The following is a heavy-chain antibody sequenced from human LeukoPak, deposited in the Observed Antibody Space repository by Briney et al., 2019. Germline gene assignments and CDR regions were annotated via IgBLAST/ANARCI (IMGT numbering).Heavy chain of an antibody. J-gene: IGHJ4*02. CDR1: GFTVISYA. CDR3: AKDDDGHHHGVDH. CDR2: IGYSAGDT. V-gene: IGHV3-23*01. Sequence: PGGSLRLSCAASGFTVISYAMTWVRQAPGKGLEWVSSIGYSAGDTDYADSVKGRFTISRDNSMNTLYLQMSSLTADDTALYYCAKDDDGHHHGVDHWGQGTLVTVSS. D-gene: IGHD4-17*01.